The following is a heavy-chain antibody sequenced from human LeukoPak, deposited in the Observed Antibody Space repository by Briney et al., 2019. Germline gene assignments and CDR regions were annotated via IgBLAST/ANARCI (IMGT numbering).Heavy chain of an antibody. Sequence: PGGSLRLSCVVSRIPFSDYYMNWIRQAPGKGLEWISYISSSSSYTDYADSVKGRFTISRDNAKSALYLHLNSLRLEDTAVYYCAAGTAADFWGQGTLVTVSS. CDR2: ISSSSSYT. CDR1: RIPFSDYY. V-gene: IGHV3-11*03. CDR3: AAGTAADF. J-gene: IGHJ4*02. D-gene: IGHD6-13*01.